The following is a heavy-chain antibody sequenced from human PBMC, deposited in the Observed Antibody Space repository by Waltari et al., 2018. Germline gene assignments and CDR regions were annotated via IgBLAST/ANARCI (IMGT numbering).Heavy chain of an antibody. Sequence: EVQLVESGGGLVQPGGSLRLSCSASGFTFSNYWMPWARQTPGKGLVWVSRIKTDGSTTAYADAVKGRFTVSRDNAKNTLYLQMHSLRADDTAVYFCARDLDWVLLDHWGQGSLVTVSS. CDR3: ARDLDWVLLDH. CDR1: GFTFSNYW. J-gene: IGHJ4*02. V-gene: IGHV3-74*01. CDR2: IKTDGSTT. D-gene: IGHD3-9*01.